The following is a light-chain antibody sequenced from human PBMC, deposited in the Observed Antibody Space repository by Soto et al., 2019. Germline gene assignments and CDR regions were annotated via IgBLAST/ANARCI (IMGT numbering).Light chain of an antibody. CDR2: DAS. CDR1: QSVGRNY. Sequence: EIVLTQSPGTLSLSPGESATLSCRVSQSVGRNYLAWFQHKPDQAPRLLIYDASNRATGVPDRFSGSGSGTDFTLSVTRLEPEDFAVYYCHQYAVSPLTFGGGTTVEIK. J-gene: IGKJ4*01. V-gene: IGKV3-20*01. CDR3: HQYAVSPLT.